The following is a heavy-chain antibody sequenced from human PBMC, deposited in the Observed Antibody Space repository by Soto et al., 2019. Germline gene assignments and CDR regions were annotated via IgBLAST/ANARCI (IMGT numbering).Heavy chain of an antibody. J-gene: IGHJ6*02. Sequence: PSETLSLTCAVSGGTISSGGYSWSWIRQPPGKGLEWIGSIFYSGSTYYNPSLKSRVTISVGTSKNQFSLKLSSVTAADTAVYYCARHLTYCSAGSCYSDFPYYGMDVWGQGTTVTVSS. CDR1: GGTISSGGYS. D-gene: IGHD2-15*01. CDR3: ARHLTYCSAGSCYSDFPYYGMDV. CDR2: IFYSGST. V-gene: IGHV4-30-2*03.